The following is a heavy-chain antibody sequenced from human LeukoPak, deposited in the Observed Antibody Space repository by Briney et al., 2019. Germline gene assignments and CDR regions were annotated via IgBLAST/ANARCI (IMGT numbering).Heavy chain of an antibody. J-gene: IGHJ6*02. Sequence: GGSLRLSCAASGFTFSNAWMSWVRQAPGKGLEWVGRIKSKTDGGTTDYAAPVKGRFTISRDDSKNTLYLQMNSLKTEDTAVYYCTTDAAYGSGSYPPYYYYGMDVWGQGTTVTVSS. CDR3: TTDAAYGSGSYPPYYYYGMDV. V-gene: IGHV3-15*01. CDR1: GFTFSNAW. CDR2: IKSKTDGGTT. D-gene: IGHD3-10*01.